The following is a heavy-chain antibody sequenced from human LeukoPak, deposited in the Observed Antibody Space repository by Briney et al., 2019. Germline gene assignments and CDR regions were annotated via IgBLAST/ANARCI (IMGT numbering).Heavy chain of an antibody. CDR2: SYYDGTT. Sequence: SETLSLTCTVSGASISNIYYFWGWIRQPPGKGLEWIGSSYYDGTTYYNPSLESRVTTSIDTSKNQLSLELNSVTAADTAVYYCARHSRTGFDYWGQGTQVIVSS. J-gene: IGHJ4*02. CDR1: GASISNIYYF. V-gene: IGHV4-39*01. CDR3: ARHSRTGFDY.